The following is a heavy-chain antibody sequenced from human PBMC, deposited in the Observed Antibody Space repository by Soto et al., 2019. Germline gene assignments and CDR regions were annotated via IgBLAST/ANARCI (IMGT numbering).Heavy chain of an antibody. V-gene: IGHV4-39*01. J-gene: IGHJ6*02. CDR3: ATRGYADYYYGMDV. CDR1: GGSISSSSYY. CDR2: IYYSGST. Sequence: KQSQTLSLTCTVSGGSISSSSYYWGWIRQPPGKGLEWIGSIYYSGSTYYNPSLKSRVTISVDTSKNQFSLKLSSVTAADTAVYYCATRGYADYYYGMDVWGQGTTVTVSS. D-gene: IGHD5-12*01.